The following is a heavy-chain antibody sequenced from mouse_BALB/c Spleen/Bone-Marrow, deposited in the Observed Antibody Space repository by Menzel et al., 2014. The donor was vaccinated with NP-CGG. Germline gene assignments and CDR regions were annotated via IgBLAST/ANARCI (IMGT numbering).Heavy chain of an antibody. CDR3: ARDGYYVFYAMDY. J-gene: IGHJ4*01. CDR2: FNSNGGST. Sequence: EVKLVESGGGLVQPGGSLKLSCAASGFTFSSYGMSWVRQTPDKRLELVATFNSNGGSTYYPDSVKGRFTISRDNAKNTLYLQMSSLKSEDTAMYYCARDGYYVFYAMDYWGQGTSVTVSS. V-gene: IGHV5-6-3*01. CDR1: GFTFSSYG. D-gene: IGHD2-3*01.